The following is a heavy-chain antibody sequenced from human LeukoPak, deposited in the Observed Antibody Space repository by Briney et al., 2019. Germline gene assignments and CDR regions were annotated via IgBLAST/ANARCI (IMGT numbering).Heavy chain of an antibody. CDR1: GGSISSYY. Sequence: SETLSLTCTVSGGSISSYYWSWIRQPPGKGLEWIGYIYYSGSTNYNPSLKSRVTISVDTSKNQFSLKLSSVTAADTAVYYCARGDSGYDFGDAFDIWGQGTMVTVSS. V-gene: IGHV4-59*01. J-gene: IGHJ3*02. CDR3: ARGDSGYDFGDAFDI. CDR2: IYYSGST. D-gene: IGHD5-12*01.